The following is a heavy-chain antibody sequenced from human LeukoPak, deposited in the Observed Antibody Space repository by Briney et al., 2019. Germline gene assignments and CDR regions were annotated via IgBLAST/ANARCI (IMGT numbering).Heavy chain of an antibody. V-gene: IGHV1-69*06. D-gene: IGHD3-22*01. CDR1: GGTFSSYA. J-gene: IGHJ6*03. CDR2: IILIFGTA. CDR3: ARQDSSGSHGGYYYYYYMDV. Sequence: SVKVSCKASGGTFSSYAISWVRQAPGQGLELMGGIILIFGTANYAQKFQGRVTITADKSTSTAYMELSSLRSEDTAVYYCARQDSSGSHGGYYYYYYMDVWGKGTTVTVSS.